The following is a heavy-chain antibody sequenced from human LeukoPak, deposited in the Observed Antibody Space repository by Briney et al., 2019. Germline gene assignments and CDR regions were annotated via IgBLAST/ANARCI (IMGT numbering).Heavy chain of an antibody. J-gene: IGHJ4*02. D-gene: IGHD4-11*01. Sequence: PGGSLRLSCAASGFTFSSYGMHWVRQAPGKGLEWVAVISYDGSNKYYADSVKGRFTISRDNSKNTLYLQMNSLRAEDTAVYYCARDIGDYSNYVPMVWGQGTLVTVSS. CDR3: ARDIGDYSNYVPMV. CDR1: GFTFSSYG. V-gene: IGHV3-30*03. CDR2: ISYDGSNK.